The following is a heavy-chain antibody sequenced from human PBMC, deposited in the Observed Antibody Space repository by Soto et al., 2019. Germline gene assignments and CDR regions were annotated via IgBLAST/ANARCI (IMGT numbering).Heavy chain of an antibody. Sequence: QVQLVQSGAEVRKPGSSVKVSSKAFGGPFPTYVITWLRQAPGKGFQGMGGIIPLFDATKYAQKFQGRVTITADKSTGTAYMELSSLRSEDTAMYYCARDRSSSWYNGTFYFDSWGQGTLVTVSS. V-gene: IGHV1-69*06. CDR2: IIPLFDAT. D-gene: IGHD6-19*01. CDR3: ARDRSSSWYNGTFYFDS. J-gene: IGHJ4*02. CDR1: GGPFPTYV.